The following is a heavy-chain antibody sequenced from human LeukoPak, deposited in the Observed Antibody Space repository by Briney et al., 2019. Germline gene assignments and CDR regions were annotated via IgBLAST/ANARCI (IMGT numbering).Heavy chain of an antibody. D-gene: IGHD3-22*01. V-gene: IGHV1-69*13. CDR3: ANVRDDSSGYYLTYYFDY. CDR1: GGTFSIYA. Sequence: GASVKVSCKASGGTFSIYAISWVRQAPGQGLEWMGGIIPIFGTANYAQKFQGRVTITADESTSTAYMELSSLRSEDTAVYYCANVRDDSSGYYLTYYFDYWGQGTLVTVSS. J-gene: IGHJ4*02. CDR2: IIPIFGTA.